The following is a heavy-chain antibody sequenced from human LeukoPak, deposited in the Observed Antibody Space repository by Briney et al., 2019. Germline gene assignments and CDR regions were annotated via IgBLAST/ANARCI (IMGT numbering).Heavy chain of an antibody. Sequence: ASAKVSCKASGYTFTSYDFNWVRQATGQRPEWMGWMSPNSGDTGYAQKLQDRVTMTRNTSISTAYMELSSLRSDDTAVYYCARGPPNWGYDYWGPGTLVTVSS. J-gene: IGHJ4*02. CDR2: MSPNSGDT. V-gene: IGHV1-8*01. D-gene: IGHD7-27*01. CDR1: GYTFTSYD. CDR3: ARGPPNWGYDY.